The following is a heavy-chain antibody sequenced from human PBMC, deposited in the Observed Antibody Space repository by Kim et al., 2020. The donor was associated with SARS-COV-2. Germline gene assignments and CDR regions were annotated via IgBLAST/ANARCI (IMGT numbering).Heavy chain of an antibody. Sequence: GGSLRLSCEAFGFTVSSNYMSWVRQAPGKGLEWVSVIYSDDSTYYADSVKGRFTISRDNSKNMLYLQMHSLRAEDTAVYYCARDRRVITGGAENDYWGQGALVTVSS. D-gene: IGHD2-21*01. V-gene: IGHV3-66*01. CDR2: IYSDDST. CDR3: ARDRRVITGGAENDY. J-gene: IGHJ4*02. CDR1: GFTVSSNY.